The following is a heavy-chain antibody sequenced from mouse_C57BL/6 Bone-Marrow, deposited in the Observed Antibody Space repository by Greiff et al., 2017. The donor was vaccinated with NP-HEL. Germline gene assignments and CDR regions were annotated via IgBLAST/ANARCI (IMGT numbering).Heavy chain of an antibody. CDR3: AREPAGSNFDY. D-gene: IGHD1-1*01. Sequence: EVQLQQSGPVLVKPGASVKMSCKASGYTFTDYYMNWVKQSHGKSLEWIGVINPYNGGTSYNQKFKGKATLTVDKSSSTAYMELNSLTSEDSAVYYCAREPAGSNFDYWGQGTTLTVSS. CDR1: GYTFTDYY. CDR2: INPYNGGT. V-gene: IGHV1-19*01. J-gene: IGHJ2*01.